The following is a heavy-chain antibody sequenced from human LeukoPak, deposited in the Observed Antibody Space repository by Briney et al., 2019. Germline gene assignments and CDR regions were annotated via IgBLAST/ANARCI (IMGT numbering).Heavy chain of an antibody. J-gene: IGHJ5*02. CDR3: ARSPEAAAGNWFDP. CDR2: IIPIFGIA. V-gene: IGHV1-69*13. D-gene: IGHD6-13*01. CDR1: GGTFSSYA. Sequence: ASVKVSCKASGGTFSSYAISWVRQAPGQGLEWMGGIIPIFGIANYAQKFQGRVTITADESTSTAYMELSSLRSEDTAVYYCARSPEAAAGNWFDPWGQGTLVTVSS.